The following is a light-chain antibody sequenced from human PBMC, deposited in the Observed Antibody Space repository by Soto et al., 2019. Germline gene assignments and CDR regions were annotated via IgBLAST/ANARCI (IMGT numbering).Light chain of an antibody. CDR2: GAF. CDR3: LQHYSWPWT. V-gene: IGKV3D-15*01. J-gene: IGKJ1*01. Sequence: EVVTTQSPATLSVSPGERATLSCRASPSVTNFLAWYQQKPGQAPRLLIYGAFNRATGIPARFSGSGSETEFTLTISGLQSEDSGVYYCLQHYSWPWTFGQGTKVDI. CDR1: PSVTNF.